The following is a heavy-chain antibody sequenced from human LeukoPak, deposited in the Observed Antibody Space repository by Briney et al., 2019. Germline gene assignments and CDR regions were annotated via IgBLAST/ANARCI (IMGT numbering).Heavy chain of an antibody. Sequence: GGSLRLSCAASGFTFSSYGMNWVRQAPGKGLEWVSSISSSSSYIYYADSVKGRFTISRDNAKNSLYLQMNSLRAEDTAVYYCARDFSDTDWFDPWGQGTLVTVSS. J-gene: IGHJ5*02. CDR1: GFTFSSYG. V-gene: IGHV3-21*01. CDR2: ISSSSSYI. D-gene: IGHD5-18*01. CDR3: ARDFSDTDWFDP.